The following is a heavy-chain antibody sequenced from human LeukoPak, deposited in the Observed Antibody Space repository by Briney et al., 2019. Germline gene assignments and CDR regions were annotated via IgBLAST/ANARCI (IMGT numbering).Heavy chain of an antibody. V-gene: IGHV4-34*01. CDR2: INHSGRT. J-gene: IGHJ5*02. Sequence: SETLSLTCAVYGGSFSGYYWSWIRQPPGKGLEWLGEINHSGRTTYNPSLRSRVTISVDTSKNQFSLKLSSVTAADTAVYYCARLSYYDSSGYYRGPNWFDPWGQGTLVTVSS. CDR3: ARLSYYDSSGYYRGPNWFDP. CDR1: GGSFSGYY. D-gene: IGHD3-22*01.